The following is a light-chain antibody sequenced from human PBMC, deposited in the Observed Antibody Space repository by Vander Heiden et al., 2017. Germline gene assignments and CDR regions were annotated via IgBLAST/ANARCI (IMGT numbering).Light chain of an antibody. CDR3: GTWDSGLSVGV. Sequence: QSVFTQPPSVSAAPGQKATLSCSESSSKSVNSFVSWSQQFPGTAPKLLIYDNDKRPSGTPARFSGSKSGTSATLDITGLQTGDEADYYCGTWDSGLSVGVFGTGTKLTVL. V-gene: IGLV1-51*01. CDR1: SSKSVNSF. CDR2: DND. J-gene: IGLJ3*02.